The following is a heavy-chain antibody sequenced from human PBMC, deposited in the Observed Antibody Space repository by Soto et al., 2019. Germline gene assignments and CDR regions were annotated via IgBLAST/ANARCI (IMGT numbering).Heavy chain of an antibody. D-gene: IGHD3-9*01. V-gene: IGHV4-39*02. CDR2: IYYSGST. J-gene: IGHJ6*02. CDR1: GGSISGSSYY. CDR3: ARDRLRYFDWLLSSYYGMDV. Sequence: PSETLSLTCTVSGGSISGSSYYWGWIRQPPGKGLEWIGSIYYSGSTYYNPSLKSRVTISVDTSKNQFSLKLSSVTAADTAVYYCARDRLRYFDWLLSSYYGMDVWGQGTTVTVSS.